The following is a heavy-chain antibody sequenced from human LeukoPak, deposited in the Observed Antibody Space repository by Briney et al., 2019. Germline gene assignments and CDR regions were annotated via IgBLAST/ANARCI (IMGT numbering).Heavy chain of an antibody. CDR1: GGTFSIYA. V-gene: IGHV1-69*13. J-gene: IGHJ4*02. CDR3: ARVVVVPAAYYFDY. D-gene: IGHD2-2*01. CDR2: IIPIFGTA. Sequence: SVKVSCKASGGTFSIYAISWVRQAPGQGLEWMGGIIPIFGTANYAQKFQGRVTITADESTSTAYMELSSLRSEDTAVYYCARVVVVPAAYYFDYWGQGTLVTVSS.